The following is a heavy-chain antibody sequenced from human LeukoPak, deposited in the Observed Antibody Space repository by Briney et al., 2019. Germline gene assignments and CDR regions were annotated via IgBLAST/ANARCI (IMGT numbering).Heavy chain of an antibody. CDR2: IDSTSSYI. D-gene: IGHD1-7*01. CDR1: GFTFSSYN. J-gene: IGHJ6*02. V-gene: IGHV3-21*01. CDR3: ARDELRGMDV. Sequence: PGGPLRLSCAASGFTFSSYNMNWVRQAPGKGLEWVSSIDSTSSYIFYADSLKGRFTISRDNAKKSLYLQMNSLRAEDTAVYYCARDELRGMDVWGQGTTVTVSS.